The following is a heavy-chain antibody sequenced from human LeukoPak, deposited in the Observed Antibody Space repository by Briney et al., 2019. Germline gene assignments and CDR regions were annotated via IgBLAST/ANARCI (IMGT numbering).Heavy chain of an antibody. CDR3: VRDRGSGWYYMGC. CDR1: GFTFSIYA. D-gene: IGHD6-19*01. J-gene: IGHJ4*02. CDR2: INSNGATA. V-gene: IGHV3-23*01. Sequence: EGSLRLSCAASGFTFSIYAMSWVRQAPGKGLEWVSLINSNGATAHYADSVKGRFTISRDNSKNTLSLQMNSLRADDTAIYFCVRDRGSGWYYMGCWGQGTLVTVSS.